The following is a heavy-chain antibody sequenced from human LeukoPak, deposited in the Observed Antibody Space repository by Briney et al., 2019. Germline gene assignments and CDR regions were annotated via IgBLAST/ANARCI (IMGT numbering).Heavy chain of an antibody. D-gene: IGHD6-19*01. J-gene: IGHJ4*02. CDR1: GFTFSSYA. Sequence: PGRSPRLSCAASGFTFSSYAMHWVRQAPGKGLEWVAVISYDGSNKYYADSVKGRFTISRDNSKNTLYLQMNSLRAEDTAVYYCARDRGSSGWYVGYFDYWGQGTLVTVS. CDR2: ISYDGSNK. CDR3: ARDRGSSGWYVGYFDY. V-gene: IGHV3-30-3*01.